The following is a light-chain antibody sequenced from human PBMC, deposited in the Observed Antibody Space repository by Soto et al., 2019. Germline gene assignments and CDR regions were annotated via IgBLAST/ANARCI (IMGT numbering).Light chain of an antibody. CDR1: QTIRSD. CDR3: QQYNNWPLT. J-gene: IGKJ5*01. V-gene: IGKV3-15*01. Sequence: EIAMTQSPVTLSVSPGERATLSCRASQTIRSDLAWYQQKPGQAPRLLIYGASSRATGIPVRFSGSGSGTEFTLTISSLQSEDFAVYYCQQYNNWPLTFGQGTRLEIK. CDR2: GAS.